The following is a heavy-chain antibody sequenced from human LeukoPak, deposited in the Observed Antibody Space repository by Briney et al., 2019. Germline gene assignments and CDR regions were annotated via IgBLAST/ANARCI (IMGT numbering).Heavy chain of an antibody. D-gene: IGHD3-10*01. CDR3: ARDPNYYGSGAPRYFDY. V-gene: IGHV1-46*01. CDR1: GYTFTSYY. Sequence: ASVKVSCKASGYTFTSYYMHWVRRAPGQGLEWMGIINPSGGSTSYAQKFQGRVTMTRDTSTSTVYMELSSLRSEDTAVYYCARDPNYYGSGAPRYFDYWGQGTLVTVSS. CDR2: INPSGGST. J-gene: IGHJ4*02.